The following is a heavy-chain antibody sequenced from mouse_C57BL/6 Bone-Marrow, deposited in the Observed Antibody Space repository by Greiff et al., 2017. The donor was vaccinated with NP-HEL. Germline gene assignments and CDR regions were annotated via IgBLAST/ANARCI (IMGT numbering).Heavy chain of an antibody. V-gene: IGHV1-81*01. CDR2: IYPRSGNT. CDR3: ARYYYGSSHWYFDV. CDR1: GYTFTSYG. Sequence: VQVVESGAELARPGASVKLSCKASGYTFTSYGISWVKQRTGQGLEWIGEIYPRSGNTYYNEKFKGKATLTADKSSSTAYMELRSLTSEDSAVYFCARYYYGSSHWYFDVWGTGTTVTVSS. D-gene: IGHD1-1*01. J-gene: IGHJ1*03.